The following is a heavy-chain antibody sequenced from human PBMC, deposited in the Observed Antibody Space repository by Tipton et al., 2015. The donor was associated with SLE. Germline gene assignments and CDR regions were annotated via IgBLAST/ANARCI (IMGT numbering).Heavy chain of an antibody. J-gene: IGHJ4*02. CDR3: ATFSQSRLFDY. CDR1: GGSISSGSYY. CDR2: IYTSGST. Sequence: TLSLTCTVSGGSISSGSYYWSWIRQPAGKGLEWIGHIYTSGSTNYNPSLKSRVTMSVDTSKNQFSLKLSSVTAADTAVYYCATFSQSRLFDYWGQGRLVTVSS. V-gene: IGHV4-61*09. D-gene: IGHD3-3*02.